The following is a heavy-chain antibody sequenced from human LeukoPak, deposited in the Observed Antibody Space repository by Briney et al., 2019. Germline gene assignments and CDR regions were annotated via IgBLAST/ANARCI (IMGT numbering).Heavy chain of an antibody. D-gene: IGHD3-10*02. Sequence: GGSLRLSCAASGFTFSGYGMHWVRQAPGKGLEWVAFVRYDSSNKYYADSVKGRFTISRDNAKNSLYLQMNSLRAEDTAVYYCAELGITMIGGVWGKGTTVTISS. CDR2: VRYDSSNK. CDR3: AELGITMIGGV. V-gene: IGHV3-30*02. J-gene: IGHJ6*04. CDR1: GFTFSGYG.